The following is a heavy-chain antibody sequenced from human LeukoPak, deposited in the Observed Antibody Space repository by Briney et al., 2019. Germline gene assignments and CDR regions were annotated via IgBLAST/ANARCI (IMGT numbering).Heavy chain of an antibody. Sequence: SSVKVSCKASVYTFTGYYMHWVRQPPGQGLEWMGWINPNSGGTNYAQKFQGRVTMTRDTSISTAYMELSRLRSDDTAVYYCAGEPWVYYYGMDVWGQGTTVTVSS. CDR1: VYTFTGYY. D-gene: IGHD7-27*01. V-gene: IGHV1-2*02. J-gene: IGHJ6*02. CDR2: INPNSGGT. CDR3: AGEPWVYYYGMDV.